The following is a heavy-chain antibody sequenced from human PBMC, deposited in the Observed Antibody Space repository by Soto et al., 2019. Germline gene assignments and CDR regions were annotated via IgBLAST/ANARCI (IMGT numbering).Heavy chain of an antibody. CDR2: FSGRSGDT. Sequence: EVQLLESGGGLVQPGGSLRLSCAASGFTINTHAITWVRQAPGKGLELVSAFSGRSGDTYYAASVKGRFTISGDNSKNTGILEMNNLRAEDTAGYYCARDSSAWPNYFDSWGQGSQVTVSS. D-gene: IGHD6-19*01. J-gene: IGHJ4*02. CDR3: ARDSSAWPNYFDS. CDR1: GFTINTHA. V-gene: IGHV3-23*01.